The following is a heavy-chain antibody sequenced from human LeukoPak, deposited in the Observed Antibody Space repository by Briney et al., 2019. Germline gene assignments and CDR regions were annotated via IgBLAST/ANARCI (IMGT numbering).Heavy chain of an antibody. J-gene: IGHJ2*01. Sequence: PSGTLSLTCAVSGGSISSSNWWSWVRQPPGKGLEWIGEIYHSGSTDYNPSLKSRVTISVDTSKNQFSLKLSSVTAADTAVYYCASFDYGDYWYFDLWGRGTLVTVSS. CDR3: ASFDYGDYWYFDL. CDR1: GGSISSSNW. D-gene: IGHD4-17*01. V-gene: IGHV4-4*02. CDR2: IYHSGST.